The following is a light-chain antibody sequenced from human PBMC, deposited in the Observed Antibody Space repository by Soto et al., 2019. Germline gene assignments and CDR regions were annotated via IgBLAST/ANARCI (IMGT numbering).Light chain of an antibody. CDR2: EVS. CDR1: SSDLDCYNY. CDR3: SSCAGSTNWV. J-gene: IGLJ3*02. V-gene: IGLV2-8*01. Sequence: QSVLTQPPSASGSTGPSVTISCTGSSSDLDCYNYVSWYQQQPGKAPKLIIYEVSKQPSGVPDRFSGSKSGNAASLTVSGLQAEDESDYYCSSCAGSTNWVFGGGTKLTVL.